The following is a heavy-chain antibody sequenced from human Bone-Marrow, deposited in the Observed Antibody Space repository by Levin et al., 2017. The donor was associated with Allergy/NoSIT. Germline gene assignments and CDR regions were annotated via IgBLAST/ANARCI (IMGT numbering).Heavy chain of an antibody. CDR2: IYSGGTT. V-gene: IGHV3-66*02. J-gene: IGHJ4*02. CDR3: AKNGGWDGAGYFDY. D-gene: IGHD6-19*01. Sequence: GGSLRLSCAASGFTVSSNYISWVRQAPGKGLEWVSVIYSGGTTKYADSVQGRFTISRDNSKNTLYLQMNSLRPEDTAVYYCAKNGGWDGAGYFDYWGQGTRVTVSS. CDR1: GFTVSSNY.